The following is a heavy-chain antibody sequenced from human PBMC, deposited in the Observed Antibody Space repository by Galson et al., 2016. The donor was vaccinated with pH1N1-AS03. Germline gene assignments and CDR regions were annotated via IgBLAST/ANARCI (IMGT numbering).Heavy chain of an antibody. CDR1: GFTFSNYA. J-gene: IGHJ4*02. Sequence: SLRLSCAASGFTFSNYAMNWVRQAPGKGLEWLAVISFDGSEDDYADSVRGRFSIPRDNFKKTVHLQLSSLRPEDTALYYCAKDMVGRVAERGVIPRAPFDLWGRGTLVTVAS. V-gene: IGHV3-30*18. CDR3: AKDMVGRVAERGVIPRAPFDL. D-gene: IGHD3-10*01. CDR2: ISFDGSED.